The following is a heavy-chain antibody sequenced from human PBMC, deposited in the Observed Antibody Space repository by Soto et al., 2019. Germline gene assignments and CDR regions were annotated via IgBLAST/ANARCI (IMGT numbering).Heavy chain of an antibody. V-gene: IGHV3-23*01. J-gene: IGHJ5*02. CDR2: ISGSGGSA. CDR1: GFTFSNYA. Sequence: PGGSLRLSCAASGFTFSNYAMTWVRQGPGKGLEWVSAISGSGGSAYYADPVKGRFTISRDNSKNTLYLQMNSLRADDSGVYYCAKDPYSGVLVPVAIGFDPWGPGTLVTVS. D-gene: IGHD2-2*01. CDR3: AKDPYSGVLVPVAIGFDP.